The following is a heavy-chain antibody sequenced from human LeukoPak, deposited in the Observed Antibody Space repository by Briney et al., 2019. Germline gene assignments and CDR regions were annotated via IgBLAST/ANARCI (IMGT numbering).Heavy chain of an antibody. CDR1: GGSISRYY. CDR3: ATNQMWDGDYHLDYYYKDV. V-gene: IGHV4-4*09. D-gene: IGHD4-17*01. CDR2: ISTTGST. Sequence: SETLSLTCTVSGGSISRYYWAWIRQPPGKGLEWIGYISTTGSTGYNPSLESRVTISVDTAKNQFSLRLTSVTAADTAVYYCATNQMWDGDYHLDYYYKDVWGKGTTVTVSS. J-gene: IGHJ6*03.